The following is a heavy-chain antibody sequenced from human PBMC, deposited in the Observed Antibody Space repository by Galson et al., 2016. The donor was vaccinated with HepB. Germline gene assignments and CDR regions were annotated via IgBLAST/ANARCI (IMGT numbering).Heavy chain of an antibody. CDR2: IHNGGGST. J-gene: IGHJ6*03. V-gene: IGHV3-53*01. CDR1: GFTVSTFY. Sequence: SLRLSCAASGFTVSTFYMNWVRQAPGKGLEWVSVIHNGGGSTYYGDSVKGRFTISRDTSKNTVYLQTNSLRPEDTAVYYCAREQWYYMDFWGKGTTVTVSS. CDR3: AREQWYYMDF. D-gene: IGHD6-19*01.